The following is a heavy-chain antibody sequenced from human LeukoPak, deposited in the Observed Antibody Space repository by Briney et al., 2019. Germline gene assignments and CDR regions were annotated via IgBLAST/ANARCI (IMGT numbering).Heavy chain of an antibody. V-gene: IGHV4-59*01. J-gene: IGHJ4*02. CDR2: IYYSGST. Sequence: PSETLSLTCTVSGGSISSYYWSWIRQPPGKGLEWIGYIYYSGSTNYNPSLKSRVTISVDTSKNQFSLKLSSVTAADTAVYYCARLLDTAMVYYFDYWGQGTLVTVSS. D-gene: IGHD5-18*01. CDR3: ARLLDTAMVYYFDY. CDR1: GGSISSYY.